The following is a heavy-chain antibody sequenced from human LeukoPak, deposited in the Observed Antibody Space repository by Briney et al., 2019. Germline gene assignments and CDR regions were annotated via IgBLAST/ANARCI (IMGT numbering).Heavy chain of an antibody. CDR1: GFTFSSYW. CDR2: INREGSST. D-gene: IGHD5-18*01. J-gene: IGHJ6*02. CDR3: ARGRGYSYVNNGMDV. V-gene: IGHV3-74*01. Sequence: GGSLRLSCAASGFTFSSYWMHWVRQAPGKGLGWVSRINREGSSTRYADSVKGRFTISRDNAKNTLYLQMNSLRPEDTAVYYCARGRGYSYVNNGMDVWGQGTTVTVSS.